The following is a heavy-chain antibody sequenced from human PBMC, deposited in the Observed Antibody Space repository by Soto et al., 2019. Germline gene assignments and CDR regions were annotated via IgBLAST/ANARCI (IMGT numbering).Heavy chain of an antibody. Sequence: GGSLRLSCAASGFTFSSYAMSWVRQAPGKGLEWVSAISGSGGSTYYADSVKGRFTISRDNSKNTLYLQMNSLRAEDTAVYYCAKIGLHMGLRLGEFSYWGQGTLVTVSS. J-gene: IGHJ4*02. D-gene: IGHD3-16*02. CDR1: GFTFSSYA. CDR3: AKIGLHMGLRLGEFSY. V-gene: IGHV3-23*01. CDR2: ISGSGGST.